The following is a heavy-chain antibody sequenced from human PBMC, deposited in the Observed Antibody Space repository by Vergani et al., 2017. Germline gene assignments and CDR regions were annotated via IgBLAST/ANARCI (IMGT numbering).Heavy chain of an antibody. CDR3: AREGSSGWRGRVDY. CDR1: GGSISSGGYY. D-gene: IGHD3-22*01. Sequence: QLQLQESGPGLVKPSQTLSLTCTVSGGSISSGGYYWSWIRQHPGKGLEWIGYIYYSGSTYYNPSLKSRVTISVDTSKNQFSLKLSSVTAADTAVYYCAREGSSGWRGRVDYWGQGTLVTVSS. V-gene: IGHV4-31*03. CDR2: IYYSGST. J-gene: IGHJ4*02.